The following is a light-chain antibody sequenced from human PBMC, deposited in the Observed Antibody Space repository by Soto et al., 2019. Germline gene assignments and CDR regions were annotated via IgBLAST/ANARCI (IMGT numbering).Light chain of an antibody. CDR1: RSISTN. Sequence: ETVMTQSPVTLSVSPGERATLSCRASRSISTNVAWYQQKSGQAPRLLIYEASTSATGIPARFSGSGSGTEFTLTISSLQSEDSAVYYCQQYNDWRTFGQGTKLEIK. CDR2: EAS. V-gene: IGKV3-15*01. J-gene: IGKJ2*01. CDR3: QQYNDWRT.